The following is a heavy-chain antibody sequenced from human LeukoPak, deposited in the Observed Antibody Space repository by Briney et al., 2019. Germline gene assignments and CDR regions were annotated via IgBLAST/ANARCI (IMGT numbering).Heavy chain of an antibody. D-gene: IGHD3-22*01. CDR1: GYTFTSYY. CDR2: INPSGGST. V-gene: IGHV1-46*01. J-gene: IGHJ4*02. CDR3: ARAAYDTGGFDY. Sequence: ASVKVSCKASGYTFTSYYMHWVRQAPGQGLEWMGIINPSGGSTSYAQKLQGRVTMTTDTSTSTAYMELRSLRSDDTAVYYCARAAYDTGGFDYWGQGTLVTVSS.